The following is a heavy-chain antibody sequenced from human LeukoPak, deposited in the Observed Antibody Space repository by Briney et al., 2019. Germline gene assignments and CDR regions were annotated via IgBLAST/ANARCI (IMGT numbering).Heavy chain of an antibody. V-gene: IGHV3-23*01. CDR1: GFTFSSYA. Sequence: GGSLRLSCAASGFTFSSYAMSWVRQAPGKGLEWVSAISGSGGSTYYADSVKGRFTISRDNSKNTLYLQMNSLRAEDTAVYYCAKDSRPYYYDSSGSYYFDYWGQGTLVTVSS. D-gene: IGHD3-22*01. J-gene: IGHJ4*02. CDR2: ISGSGGST. CDR3: AKDSRPYYYDSSGSYYFDY.